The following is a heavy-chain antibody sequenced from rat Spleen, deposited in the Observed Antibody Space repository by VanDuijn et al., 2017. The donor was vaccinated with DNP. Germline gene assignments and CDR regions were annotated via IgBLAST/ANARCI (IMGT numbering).Heavy chain of an antibody. CDR1: GLNFNDYW. Sequence: EVKLVESGGGLVQPGRSLKLSCAASGLNFNDYWMGWVRQAPGKGLKWIGEINKDSSIINYSPSLQDRFTISRDNAQNSLLLQMIKLGSEDTAIYYCVTRGTGSDNWFADWGQGTPVTVSS. D-gene: IGHD5-1*01. CDR3: VTRGTGSDNWFAD. J-gene: IGHJ3*01. CDR2: INKDSSII. V-gene: IGHV4-2*01.